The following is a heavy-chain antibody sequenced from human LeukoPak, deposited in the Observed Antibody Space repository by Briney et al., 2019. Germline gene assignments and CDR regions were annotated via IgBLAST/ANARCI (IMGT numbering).Heavy chain of an antibody. CDR2: IYWDDDK. CDR1: GFSLSTSGVG. Sequence: SGPTLVNPTQTLTLTCTFSGFSLSTSGVGVGLIRQPPGKALEWLALIYWDDDKRFSSSLKSTLTITKDTSKNQVVLTMTNVDPVETATYYCAHQHYDILTGFWNTGFDYWGQGSLVTVSS. D-gene: IGHD3-9*01. V-gene: IGHV2-5*02. J-gene: IGHJ4*02. CDR3: AHQHYDILTGFWNTGFDY.